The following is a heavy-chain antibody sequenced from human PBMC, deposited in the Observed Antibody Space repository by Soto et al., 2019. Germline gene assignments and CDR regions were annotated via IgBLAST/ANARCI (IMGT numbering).Heavy chain of an antibody. CDR3: TKGAAVTSNYQYYGMGV. V-gene: IGHV3-43D*04. D-gene: IGHD4-17*01. CDR1: GFTFDDFA. J-gene: IGHJ6*02. Sequence: LRLCCAASGFTFDDFAMCWVRQVPGQGLQWIPLVNWDGDTTFYADSVKGRFIISRDNSKNSVYLQMNSLRSEDSALYYSTKGAAVTSNYQYYGMGVWGQGTTVTVSS. CDR2: VNWDGDTT.